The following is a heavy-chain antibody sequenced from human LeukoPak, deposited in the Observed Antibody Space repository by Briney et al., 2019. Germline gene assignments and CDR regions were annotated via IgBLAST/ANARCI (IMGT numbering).Heavy chain of an antibody. J-gene: IGHJ6*03. CDR2: INPNGGST. D-gene: IGHD6-19*01. Sequence: ASVKVSCKASGYTFTSYYMHWVRQAPGQELEWMGIINPNGGSTSYAQKFQGRVTMTRDASTSTVYMELSSLRSEDTAVYYCARGGYSSGWYEGGVDYYYYMDVWGKGTTVTVSS. V-gene: IGHV1-46*03. CDR1: GYTFTSYY. CDR3: ARGGYSSGWYEGGVDYYYYMDV.